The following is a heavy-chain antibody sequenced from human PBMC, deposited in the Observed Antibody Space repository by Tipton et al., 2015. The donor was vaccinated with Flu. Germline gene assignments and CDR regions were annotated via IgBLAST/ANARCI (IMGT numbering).Heavy chain of an antibody. D-gene: IGHD3-10*01. CDR2: ISAYNGNT. V-gene: IGHV1-18*01. Sequence: QVQLVQSGAEVKKPGASVKVSCKASGYTFTSYGISWVRQAPGQGLEWMGWISAYNGNTNYAQKLQGRVTMTTDTSTSTAYMELRSLRSDDPAVYYGARVAMVRGRSIYFDYWGQGPLVTVSS. CDR1: GYTFTSYG. J-gene: IGHJ4*02. CDR3: ARVAMVRGRSIYFDY.